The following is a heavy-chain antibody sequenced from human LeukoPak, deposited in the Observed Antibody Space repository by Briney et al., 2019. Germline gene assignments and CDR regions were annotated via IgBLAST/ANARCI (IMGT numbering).Heavy chain of an antibody. Sequence: GGSLRLSCAASGFTSSSYGMSWVRQAPGKGLEWVSAICGSGGCTYYADSVKGRFTISRDNSKNTLYLQMNSLRAEDTAVYYCAKGGGYGSGYYYMDVWGKGTTVTISS. V-gene: IGHV3-23*01. CDR3: AKGGGYGSGYYYMDV. CDR1: GFTSSSYG. CDR2: ICGSGGCT. D-gene: IGHD2-15*01. J-gene: IGHJ6*03.